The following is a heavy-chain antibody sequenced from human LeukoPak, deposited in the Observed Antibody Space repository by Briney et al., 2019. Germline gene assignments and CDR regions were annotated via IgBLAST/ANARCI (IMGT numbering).Heavy chain of an antibody. Sequence: GGSLRLSCAASGFTFSSFATSWVRQAPGKGLEWVSGISASGGSTYYADSVKGRFTISRDNSKNTLYLQMNSLRAEDTAVYYCAKGFYDNSASGVFDIWSQGTMVTVSS. CDR3: AKGFYDNSASGVFDI. CDR1: GFTFSSFA. V-gene: IGHV3-23*01. CDR2: ISASGGST. D-gene: IGHD3-22*01. J-gene: IGHJ3*02.